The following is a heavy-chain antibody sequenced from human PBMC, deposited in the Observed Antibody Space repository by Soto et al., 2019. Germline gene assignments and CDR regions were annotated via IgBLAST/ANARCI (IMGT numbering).Heavy chain of an antibody. J-gene: IGHJ4*02. Sequence: VQLLESGGGLVQPGGSLRLSCAASGFTFSSYAMSWVRQAPGKGLEWVSAISGSGGSTYYADPVKGRFTISRDNSKNTLYLQMNSLRAEDTAVYYCAKDLGSSGSFAYWGQGTMVTVSS. CDR2: ISGSGGST. CDR3: AKDLGSSGSFAY. CDR1: GFTFSSYA. D-gene: IGHD6-19*01. V-gene: IGHV3-23*01.